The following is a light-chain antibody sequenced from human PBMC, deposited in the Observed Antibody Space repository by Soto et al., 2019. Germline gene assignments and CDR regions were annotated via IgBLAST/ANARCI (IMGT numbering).Light chain of an antibody. CDR2: RND. CDR3: STWDDSLSGII. J-gene: IGLJ2*01. CDR1: SSNIGRNY. V-gene: IGLV1-47*01. Sequence: QSVLTQPPSASGTPGQRVTISCSGSSSNIGRNYVYWYQKVPGTAPKLLVYRNDQRPYGVPDRFSGSKSGTSASLAISRLRSEDEAEYFCSTWDDSLSGIIFGGATKLTVL.